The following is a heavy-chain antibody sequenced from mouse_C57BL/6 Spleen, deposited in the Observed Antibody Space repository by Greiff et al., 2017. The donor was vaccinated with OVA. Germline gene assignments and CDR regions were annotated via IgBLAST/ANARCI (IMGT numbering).Heavy chain of an antibody. J-gene: IGHJ2*01. V-gene: IGHV5-4*01. CDR1: GFTFSSYA. CDR3: ARDRRNGLFDY. CDR2: ISDGGSYT. Sequence: EVMLVESGGGLVKPGGSLKLSCAASGFTFSSYAMSWVRQTPEKRLEWVATISDGGSYTYYPDNVKGRFTISRDNAKNNLYLQMSHLKSEDTAMYYCARDRRNGLFDYWGQGTTLTVSS.